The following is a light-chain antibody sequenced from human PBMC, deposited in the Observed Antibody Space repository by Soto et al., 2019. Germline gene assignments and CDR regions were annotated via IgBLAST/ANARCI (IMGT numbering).Light chain of an antibody. J-gene: IGLJ1*01. Sequence: QSVLTQPASVSGSPGQSITISCTGTSSDVGGYNYVSWYQQHPGKAPKLMIYEVSNRPSGVSNRFSGSKSGNTASLTISGLPAEDESDYYCSSYTSSSTLDYVFGTGTKLTVL. CDR2: EVS. V-gene: IGLV2-14*01. CDR3: SSYTSSSTLDYV. CDR1: SSDVGGYNY.